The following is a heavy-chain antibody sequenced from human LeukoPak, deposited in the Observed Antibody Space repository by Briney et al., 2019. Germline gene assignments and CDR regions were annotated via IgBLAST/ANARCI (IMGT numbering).Heavy chain of an antibody. D-gene: IGHD1-26*01. CDR3: AKDVGKWESLHFFDY. CDR2: IYSGGST. J-gene: IGHJ4*02. Sequence: GGSLRLSCAASGFTVSSNYMSWVRQAPGKGLEWVSVIYSGGSTYYADSVKGRFTISRDNSRNTLYLQMNSLRGDDTAVYYCAKDVGKWESLHFFDYWGQGTLVTVSS. V-gene: IGHV3-53*01. CDR1: GFTVSSNY.